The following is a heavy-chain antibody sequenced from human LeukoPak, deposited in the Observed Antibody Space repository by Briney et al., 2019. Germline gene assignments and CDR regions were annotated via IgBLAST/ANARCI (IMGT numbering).Heavy chain of an antibody. J-gene: IGHJ6*03. CDR3: ARGRKMGPYYDFWSGSRGAYYYMDV. CDR1: GYTFTSYD. V-gene: IGHV1-8*03. D-gene: IGHD3-3*01. Sequence: ASVKVSCKASGYTFTSYDINWVRQATGQGLEWMGWMNPNSGNTGYAQKFQGRVTITRNTSISTAYMELSSLRSEDTAVYYCARGRKMGPYYDFWSGSRGAYYYMDVWGKGTTVTVSS. CDR2: MNPNSGNT.